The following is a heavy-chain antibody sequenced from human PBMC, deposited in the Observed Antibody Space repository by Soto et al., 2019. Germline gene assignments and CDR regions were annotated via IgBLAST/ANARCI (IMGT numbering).Heavy chain of an antibody. V-gene: IGHV1-3*01. J-gene: IGHJ4*02. CDR3: ARDPNSYYDFWSGYPTPFDY. CDR1: GYTFTSYA. CDR2: INAGNGNT. D-gene: IGHD3-3*01. Sequence: ASVKVSCKASGYTFTSYAMHWVRQAPGQRLEWMGWINAGNGNTKYSQKFQGRVTITRDTSASTAYMELSSLRSEDTAVYYCARDPNSYYDFWSGYPTPFDYWGQGTLVTASS.